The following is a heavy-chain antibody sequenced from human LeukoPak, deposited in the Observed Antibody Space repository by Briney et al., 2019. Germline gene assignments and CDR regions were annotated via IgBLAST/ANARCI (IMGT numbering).Heavy chain of an antibody. CDR1: GGSFSGYY. Sequence: PSETLSLTCAVYGGSFSGYYWSWIRQPPGKGLEWIGEINHSGSTNYNPSLKSRVTISVDTSKNQFSLKLSSVTAADTAVYYCARVIRAAAGPDFDYWGQGTLVTVSS. V-gene: IGHV4-34*01. CDR3: ARVIRAAAGPDFDY. J-gene: IGHJ4*02. CDR2: INHSGST. D-gene: IGHD6-13*01.